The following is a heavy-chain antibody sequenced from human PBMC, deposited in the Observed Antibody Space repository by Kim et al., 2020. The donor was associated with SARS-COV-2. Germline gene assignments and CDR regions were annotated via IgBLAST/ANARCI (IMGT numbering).Heavy chain of an antibody. CDR1: GGNFRSHP. J-gene: IGHJ6*02. Sequence: SVKVSCKASGGNFRSHPISWVRQAPGQGLEWVGGITPIFATPTYAQKFQGRVTITADDSTDTVFLELTSLTFDDTAVYYCSRYSTPFWGQGTSVIVSS. D-gene: IGHD2-15*01. CDR3: SRYSTPF. CDR2: ITPIFATP. V-gene: IGHV1-69*13.